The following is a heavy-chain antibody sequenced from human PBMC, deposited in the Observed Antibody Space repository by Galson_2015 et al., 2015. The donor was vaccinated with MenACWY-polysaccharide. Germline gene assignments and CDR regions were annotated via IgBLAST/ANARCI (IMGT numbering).Heavy chain of an antibody. D-gene: IGHD4-11*01. V-gene: IGHV1-2*02. CDR3: AREQDSRSLDY. Sequence: SVKVSCKASGYTFIGYYMHWVRQAPGQGLEWMGWINPNNGGTDFARKFRGRITMTRDTSISTAYMELNRLTSDDTAVYYCAREQDSRSLDYWGQGTLVTVFS. J-gene: IGHJ4*02. CDR2: INPNNGGT. CDR1: GYTFIGYY.